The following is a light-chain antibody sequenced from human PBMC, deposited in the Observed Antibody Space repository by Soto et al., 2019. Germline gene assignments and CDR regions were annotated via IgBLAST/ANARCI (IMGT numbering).Light chain of an antibody. CDR2: DAS. CDR3: QQRSNWPPFS. CDR1: QSVSSY. V-gene: IGKV3-11*01. J-gene: IGKJ3*01. Sequence: EIVLTQSPATLSFSPGERATLSCRASQSVSSYLVWYQQKPGQAPRLLIYDASTRATGVPARFSGSGSGTDFTLTISSLEPEDFAVYYCQQRSNWPPFSFGPGTKVDIK.